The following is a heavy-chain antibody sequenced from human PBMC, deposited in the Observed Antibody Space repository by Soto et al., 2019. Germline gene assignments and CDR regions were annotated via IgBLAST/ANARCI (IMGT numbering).Heavy chain of an antibody. J-gene: IGHJ4*02. Sequence: QVQLVQSGAEVKKPGASVKVSCKASGYTFTSYAMHWVRQAPGQRLEWMGWINAGNGNTKYSQKFQGRVTITRDTSASTAYMELSSLRSEDTAVYYCAGGIAVAGTLGYWGQGTLVTVSS. CDR1: GYTFTSYA. CDR2: INAGNGNT. V-gene: IGHV1-3*01. CDR3: AGGIAVAGTLGY. D-gene: IGHD6-19*01.